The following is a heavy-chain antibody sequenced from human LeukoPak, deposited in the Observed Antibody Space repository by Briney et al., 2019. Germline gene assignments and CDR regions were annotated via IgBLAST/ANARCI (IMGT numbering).Heavy chain of an antibody. CDR1: AFTLSTYE. V-gene: IGHV3-48*03. J-gene: IGHJ4*02. CDR3: ARDEKLRTGVWYFDY. Sequence: KAGGSLRPSCAAAAFTLSTYETIWVRQAPGEGLEWVSYIGTSGSSIYYADSVKGRFTISRDNAKNSLYLQMNSLRDEDTAVYYCARDEKLRTGVWYFDYWGQGTLVTVSS. CDR2: IGTSGSSI. D-gene: IGHD7-27*01.